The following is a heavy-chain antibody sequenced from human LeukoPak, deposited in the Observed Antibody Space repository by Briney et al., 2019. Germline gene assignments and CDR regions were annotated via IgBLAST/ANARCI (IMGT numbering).Heavy chain of an antibody. V-gene: IGHV1-2*06. J-gene: IGHJ3*02. CDR1: GYTFTGYY. Sequence: ASVKVSCKASGYTFTGYYMHWVRQAPGQGLEWMGRINPNSGGTNYAQKFQGRVTMTRDTSISTAYMELSRLRSDDTAVYYCARDVYYCDSSGSDAFDIWGQGTMVTVSS. D-gene: IGHD3-22*01. CDR2: INPNSGGT. CDR3: ARDVYYCDSSGSDAFDI.